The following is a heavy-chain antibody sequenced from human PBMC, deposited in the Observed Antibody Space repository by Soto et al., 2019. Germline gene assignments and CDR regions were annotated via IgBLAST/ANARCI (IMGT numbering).Heavy chain of an antibody. CDR3: ARDRMVRGEGFDP. J-gene: IGHJ5*02. V-gene: IGHV4-59*01. D-gene: IGHD3-10*01. CDR2: IYYSGST. CDR1: GGSISSYY. Sequence: GTLTLTCTVSGGSISSYYWSWIRQPPGKGLEWIGYIYYSGSTNYNPSLKSRVTISVDTSKNQFSLKLSSVTAADTAVYYCARDRMVRGEGFDPWGQGTLVTVSS.